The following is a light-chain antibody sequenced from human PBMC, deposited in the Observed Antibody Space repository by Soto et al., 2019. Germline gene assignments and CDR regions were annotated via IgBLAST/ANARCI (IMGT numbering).Light chain of an antibody. CDR2: AAS. V-gene: IGKV1-39*01. CDR3: QQSYSTLEGFT. CDR1: QSISSY. Sequence: DIQMTQSPSSLSASVGDRVTITCRASQSISSYLNWYQQKPGKAPKLLIYAASSLQSGVLSRFSGSGSGTDCTLTISSLQPEDFATYYCQQSYSTLEGFTFGPGTKVDIK. J-gene: IGKJ3*01.